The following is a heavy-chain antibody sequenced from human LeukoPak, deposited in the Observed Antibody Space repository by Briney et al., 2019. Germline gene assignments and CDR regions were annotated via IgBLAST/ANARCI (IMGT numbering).Heavy chain of an antibody. CDR1: GVTISSSGYY. Sequence: PSETLSLTCTVSGVTISSSGYYWGWIRQPPGQGLEWIGSIYYSGSTYYNPSLKSRVTISVDTSKNQFSLKLSSVTAADTAVYYCGHFRLDNFDYWGQGTLVTVSS. CDR3: GHFRLDNFDY. V-gene: IGHV4-39*01. CDR2: IYYSGST. D-gene: IGHD3-3*02. J-gene: IGHJ4*02.